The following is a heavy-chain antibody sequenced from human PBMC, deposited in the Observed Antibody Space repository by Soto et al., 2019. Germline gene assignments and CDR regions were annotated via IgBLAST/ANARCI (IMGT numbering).Heavy chain of an antibody. CDR3: PRGPRDSGEWLLLDY. J-gene: IGHJ4*02. CDR2: MNPDNGNT. Sequence: ASVKVSCKASGYTFSTYEINCVRRSAGQGLEWMGRMNPDNGNTGYAQKFQDRVTMTRNTSISTAYMELSSLRSDDTAVHSCPRGPRDSGEWLLLDYWGKRALVTVSS. V-gene: IGHV1-8*01. D-gene: IGHD3-3*01. CDR1: GYTFSTYE.